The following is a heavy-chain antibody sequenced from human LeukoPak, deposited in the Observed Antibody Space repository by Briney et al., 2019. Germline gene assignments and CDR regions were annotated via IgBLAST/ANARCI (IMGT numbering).Heavy chain of an antibody. D-gene: IGHD3-16*01. CDR1: GGSISSYY. CDR2: VYYSGST. V-gene: IGHV4-59*01. CDR3: ARETSQKGAHYMDV. J-gene: IGHJ6*03. Sequence: PSETLSLTCTVSGGSISSYYWSWIRQPPGKGLEWIGYVYYSGSTNYKSSLKSRVTISVDTSKNQFSLKMRYVTAADTAAYYCARETSQKGAHYMDVWGKGTTVTISS.